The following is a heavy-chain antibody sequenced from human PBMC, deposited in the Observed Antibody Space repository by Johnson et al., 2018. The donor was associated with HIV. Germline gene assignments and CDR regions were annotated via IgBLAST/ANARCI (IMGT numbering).Heavy chain of an antibody. CDR3: ATLVGLCRSSGAFDI. D-gene: IGHD6-6*01. J-gene: IGHJ3*02. V-gene: IGHV3-66*02. CDR1: GFTVSSNY. Sequence: VQLVESGGGLVQPGGSLRLSCAASGFTVSSNYMSWVRQAPGKGLEWVSVIYSGGSTYYADSVKGRFTISRDNSQNTLYLQMNSLRAEDTAVYYCATLVGLCRSSGAFDILGQGTMVTVSS. CDR2: IYSGGST.